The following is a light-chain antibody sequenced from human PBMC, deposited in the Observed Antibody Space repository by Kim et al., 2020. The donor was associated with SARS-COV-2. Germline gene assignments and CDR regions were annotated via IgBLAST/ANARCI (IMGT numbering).Light chain of an antibody. CDR3: QQYNNWPPIT. V-gene: IGKV3-15*01. CDR1: QSVSSN. Sequence: SPGERATLSCKASQSVSSNVAWYQKKPGQAPRLLIYGASTRATGIPARYSGSGSGTEFTLTISSLQSEDFAVYYCQQYNNWPPITFGQGTRLEIK. J-gene: IGKJ5*01. CDR2: GAS.